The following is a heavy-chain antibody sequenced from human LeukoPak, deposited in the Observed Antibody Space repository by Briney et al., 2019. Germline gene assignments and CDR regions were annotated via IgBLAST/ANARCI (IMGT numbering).Heavy chain of an antibody. J-gene: IGHJ4*02. Sequence: GGSLRLSWAAPGFTFSSNAMSWVRQAPGKGRGGGSAFSGRGGSTYYADSGKGRFTISRDNSKNSGFLQRNGLRAGDTAVYYLPKEEVSVAGYFGFNFDYGGRET. V-gene: IGHV3-23*01. D-gene: IGHD6-19*01. CDR1: GFTFSSNA. CDR3: PKEEVSVAGYFGFNFDY. CDR2: FSGRGGST.